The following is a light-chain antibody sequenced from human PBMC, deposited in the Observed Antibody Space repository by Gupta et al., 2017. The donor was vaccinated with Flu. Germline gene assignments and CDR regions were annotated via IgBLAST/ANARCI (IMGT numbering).Light chain of an antibody. CDR2: EVS. V-gene: IGLV2-14*01. J-gene: IGLJ1*01. CDR3: SSYTSSSTLV. Sequence: QSALTQPASVSGSPGQSITISCTGTSSDVGGYNYVSWFQQHPGKAPKRRIYEVSYRPSGVSNRFSGSKSGNTASLTISGLQAEDEADDYCSSYTSSSTLVFGSGTKVTVL. CDR1: SSDVGGYNY.